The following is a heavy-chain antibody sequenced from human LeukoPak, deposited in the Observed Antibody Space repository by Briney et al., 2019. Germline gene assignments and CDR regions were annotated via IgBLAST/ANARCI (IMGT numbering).Heavy chain of an antibody. J-gene: IGHJ4*02. D-gene: IGHD3-22*01. Sequence: GGSLRLSCAASGFTFTNYWMSWVRQAPGKGLELVANIKQDRSEKYYVDSVKGRFTISRDNAKNSLYLQMNSLRAEDMAVYYCARELGDSSGYWRLGPAAFDYWGQGTLVTVSS. V-gene: IGHV3-7*01. CDR1: GFTFTNYW. CDR2: IKQDRSEK. CDR3: ARELGDSSGYWRLGPAAFDY.